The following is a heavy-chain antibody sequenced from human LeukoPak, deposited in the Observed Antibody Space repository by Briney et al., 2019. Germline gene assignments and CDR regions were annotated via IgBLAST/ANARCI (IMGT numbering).Heavy chain of an antibody. CDR1: GFTFSSYE. D-gene: IGHD1-26*01. V-gene: IGHV3-48*03. CDR3: ARDSEYSGSY. J-gene: IGHJ4*02. Sequence: GGSLRLSCAASGFTFSSYEMNWVRQAPGKGLEWVSYISSSGSTIYYADSVKGRFTISRDNAKNSLYLQMNSLRAEDTAVYYCARDSEYSGSYWGQGTLVTVSS. CDR2: ISSSGSTI.